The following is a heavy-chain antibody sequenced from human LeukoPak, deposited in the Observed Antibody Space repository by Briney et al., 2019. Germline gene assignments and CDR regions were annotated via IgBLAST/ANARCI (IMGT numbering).Heavy chain of an antibody. J-gene: IGHJ4*02. Sequence: ASVKVSCKVSGYTLTELSMHWVRQAPGKGLEWMGGFDPEDGGTIYAQKFQGRVTMTEDTSTDTAYMELSSLRSEDTAVYYCATSTPIVGATPNLDYWGQGTLVTVSS. CDR1: GYTLTELS. D-gene: IGHD1-26*01. CDR3: ATSTPIVGATPNLDY. CDR2: FDPEDGGT. V-gene: IGHV1-24*01.